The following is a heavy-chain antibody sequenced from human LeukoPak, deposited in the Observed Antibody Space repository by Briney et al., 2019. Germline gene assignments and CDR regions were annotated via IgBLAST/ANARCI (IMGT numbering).Heavy chain of an antibody. Sequence: GESLKISCKGSGYTFTSYWIGWVRQMPGKGLEWMGIIYPGDSDTRYRPSFQGQVTISADKSISTAYLQWSSLKASDTAMYYCAKRDSSGYYHFDYWGQGTLVTVSS. V-gene: IGHV5-51*01. D-gene: IGHD3-22*01. CDR2: IYPGDSDT. CDR1: GYTFTSYW. CDR3: AKRDSSGYYHFDY. J-gene: IGHJ4*02.